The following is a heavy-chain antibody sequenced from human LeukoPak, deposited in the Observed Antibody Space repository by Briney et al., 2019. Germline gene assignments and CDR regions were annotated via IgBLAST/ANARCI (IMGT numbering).Heavy chain of an antibody. J-gene: IGHJ4*02. CDR1: GGTFSSYA. CDR2: ISVYNGNT. CDR3: ARGGGGYYGSGSYLIDH. Sequence: ASVKVSCKASGGTFSSYAISWVRQAPGQGLEYMGWISVYNGNTNYAQRLQGRVTMTADTSTSTEYRELRSLRSDDTAVYYWARGGGGYYGSGSYLIDHWGQGTLVTVSS. D-gene: IGHD3-10*01. V-gene: IGHV1-18*01.